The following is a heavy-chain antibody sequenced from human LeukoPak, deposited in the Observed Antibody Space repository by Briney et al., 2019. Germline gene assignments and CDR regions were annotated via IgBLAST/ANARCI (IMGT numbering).Heavy chain of an antibody. CDR2: LHAAGGT. CDR1: GLTVSSNY. Sequence: GGSLRLSCAASGLTVSSNYITWVRQPPGKGLEWVSVLHAAGGTYYADSVKGRFTISRHISKNTVYLQMNSLRAEDTAVYCCAREGYDSSGYPRLLDYWGQGTLVTVSS. V-gene: IGHV3-53*04. CDR3: AREGYDSSGYPRLLDY. D-gene: IGHD3-22*01. J-gene: IGHJ4*02.